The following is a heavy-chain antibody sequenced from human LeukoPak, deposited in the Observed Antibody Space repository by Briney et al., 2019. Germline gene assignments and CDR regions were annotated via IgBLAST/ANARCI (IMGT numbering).Heavy chain of an antibody. CDR3: ASQRWLQSSFDY. D-gene: IGHD5-24*01. CDR2: IRYDGSNK. V-gene: IGHV3-30*02. J-gene: IGHJ4*02. Sequence: PGGSLRLSCAASGFTFSNYAIHWVRQAPGKGLEWVAFIRYDGSNKYYVDSVKGRFTISRDNAKNTLYLQMNSLRAEDTAVYYCASQRWLQSSFDYWGQGTLVTVSS. CDR1: GFTFSNYA.